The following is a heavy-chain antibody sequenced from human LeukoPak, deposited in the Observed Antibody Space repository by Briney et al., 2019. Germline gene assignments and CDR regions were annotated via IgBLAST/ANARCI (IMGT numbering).Heavy chain of an antibody. V-gene: IGHV1-46*01. CDR1: GYTFTSYY. Sequence: ASVKVSCKASGYTFTSYYMHWVRQAPGQGLEWMGIINPSGGSTSYAQKFQGRVTMTRDTSTSTVYMELSSLRSEDTAVYYCARVGLGYIDTYYFDYWGQGTLVTVSS. CDR2: INPSGGST. J-gene: IGHJ4*02. D-gene: IGHD6-13*01. CDR3: ARVGLGYIDTYYFDY.